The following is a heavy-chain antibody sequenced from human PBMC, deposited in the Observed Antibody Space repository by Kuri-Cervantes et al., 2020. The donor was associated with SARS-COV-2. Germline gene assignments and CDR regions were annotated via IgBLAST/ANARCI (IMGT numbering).Heavy chain of an antibody. CDR2: INSISSNI. D-gene: IGHD6-13*01. Sequence: GGSLRLSCAVSGFTFGNYGMNWVRQAPGKGLEWVAHINSISSNIGYADSVKGRFTISRDNAKNSLYLQMNSLRAEDTALYYCAREKGSSSWPIDYWGQGTLVTVSS. CDR1: GFTFGNYG. V-gene: IGHV3-48*04. J-gene: IGHJ4*02. CDR3: AREKGSSSWPIDY.